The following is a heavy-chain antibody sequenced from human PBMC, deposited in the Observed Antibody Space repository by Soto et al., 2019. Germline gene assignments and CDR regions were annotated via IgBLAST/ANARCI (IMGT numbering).Heavy chain of an antibody. CDR1: GASIYNGGYF. Sequence: SETLSLTCSVSGASIYNGGYFWSWIRQSPGKGLEWIGHIHNSGSPYNNPSLKSRVTISADTSKNQFSLKLSSVTAADTAVYYCAYSTGWYRLDLWGQGTTVTVSS. D-gene: IGHD6-19*01. J-gene: IGHJ6*02. CDR3: AYSTGWYRLDL. V-gene: IGHV4-30-4*01. CDR2: IHNSGSP.